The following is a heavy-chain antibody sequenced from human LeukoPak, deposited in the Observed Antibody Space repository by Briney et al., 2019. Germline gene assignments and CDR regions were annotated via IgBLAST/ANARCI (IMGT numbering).Heavy chain of an antibody. CDR2: IDADAYST. D-gene: IGHD5-18*01. J-gene: IGHJ6*03. V-gene: IGHV3-74*01. Sequence: PVGALRLSCEASGFTVSKFWMHWVRQAPGKGLEWVARIDADAYSTNYADSVNGRFTISRDTAKNTLYLQMDSLRAEDSAVYYCARVSGYTYGRYYYMDVWGKGTTLIVSS. CDR1: GFTVSKFW. CDR3: ARVSGYTYGRYYYMDV.